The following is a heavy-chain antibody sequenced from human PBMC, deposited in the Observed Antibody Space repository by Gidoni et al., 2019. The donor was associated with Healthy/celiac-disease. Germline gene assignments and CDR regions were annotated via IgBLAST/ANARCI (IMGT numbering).Heavy chain of an antibody. D-gene: IGHD5-12*01. V-gene: IGHV3-66*01. CDR3: AREAVDADFDY. Sequence: EVQLVESGGGLVQPGGSLRLSCAASGFTVSSNYMSWVRQAPGKGLEWVSVIYSGGSTYYADSVKGRFTISRDNSKNTLYLQMNSLRAEDTAVYYCAREAVDADFDYWGQGTLVTVSS. J-gene: IGHJ4*02. CDR2: IYSGGST. CDR1: GFTVSSNY.